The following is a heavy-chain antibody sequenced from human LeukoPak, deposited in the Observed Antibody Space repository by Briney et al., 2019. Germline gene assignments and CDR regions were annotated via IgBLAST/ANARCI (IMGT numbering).Heavy chain of an antibody. Sequence: GESLKISCKGSGYSLTSYWIGWVRQMPGKGLEWMGIIYPGDSDTRYSPSFQGQVTISADKSISTAYLQWSSLKASDTAMYYCARHPAWYSSGWAPDYWGQGTLVTVSS. V-gene: IGHV5-51*01. CDR1: GYSLTSYW. D-gene: IGHD6-19*01. CDR3: ARHPAWYSSGWAPDY. J-gene: IGHJ4*02. CDR2: IYPGDSDT.